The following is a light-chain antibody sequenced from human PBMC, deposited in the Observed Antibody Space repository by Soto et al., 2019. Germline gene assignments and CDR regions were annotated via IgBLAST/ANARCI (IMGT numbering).Light chain of an antibody. Sequence: QSALTQPASVSGSPGQSITISCTGTSSDVGGYNYVSWYQQHPGKAPKLMIYEVSNRPSGVSNRFSGSKSDNTASLTISGLQAEDEADYYCSSYTGSSTPVFGGGTKLTVL. CDR2: EVS. CDR3: SSYTGSSTPV. J-gene: IGLJ2*01. V-gene: IGLV2-14*01. CDR1: SSDVGGYNY.